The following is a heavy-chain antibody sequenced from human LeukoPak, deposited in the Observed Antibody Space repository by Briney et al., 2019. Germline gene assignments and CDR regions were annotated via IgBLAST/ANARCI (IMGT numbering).Heavy chain of an antibody. V-gene: IGHV3-30-3*01. CDR2: ISYDGSNK. D-gene: IGHD6-6*01. Sequence: GRSLRLSCAASGFTFSNYALHWVRQAPGKGLEWVAVISYDGSNKYYADSVKGRFTISRDNSENTLYLQVNNLRAENTAVYYCARGPNSNWSGLDFWGQGTLLTVSS. CDR1: GFTFSNYA. CDR3: ARGPNSNWSGLDF. J-gene: IGHJ4*02.